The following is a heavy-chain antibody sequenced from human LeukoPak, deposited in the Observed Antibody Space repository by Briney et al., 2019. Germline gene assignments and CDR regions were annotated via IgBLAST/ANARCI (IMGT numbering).Heavy chain of an antibody. V-gene: IGHV4-30-4*01. D-gene: IGHD3-16*02. J-gene: IGHJ4*02. CDR2: IYYSGST. Sequence: PSQTLSLTCTVSGGSISSGDYYWSWLRQPPGTGLEWIGYIYYSGSTYYNPSLKSRVTISVDTSKNQFSLKLSSVTAADTAVYYCARAVYDYVWGSYRLGFDYWGQGTLVTVSS. CDR3: ARAVYDYVWGSYRLGFDY. CDR1: GGSISSGDYY.